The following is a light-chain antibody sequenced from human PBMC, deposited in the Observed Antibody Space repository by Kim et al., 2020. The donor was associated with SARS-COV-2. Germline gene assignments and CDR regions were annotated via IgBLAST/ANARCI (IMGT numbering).Light chain of an antibody. CDR2: GKN. J-gene: IGLJ2*01. V-gene: IGLV3-19*01. CDR1: GLRSDY. Sequence: VDLGQTDRITRDGGGLRSDYTSWFQHKTGAAPIVVFYGKNNRPSGIPARFSGASSGNTASLTITGTQAGDEADYYCNSRDNNDNVLFGGGTQLTVL. CDR3: NSRDNNDNVL.